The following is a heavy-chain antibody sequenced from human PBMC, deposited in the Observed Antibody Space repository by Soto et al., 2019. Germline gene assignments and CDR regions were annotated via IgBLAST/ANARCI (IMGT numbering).Heavy chain of an antibody. D-gene: IGHD3-3*01. CDR1: GGTFSSYT. Sequence: QVQLVQSGAEVKKPGSSVKVSCKASGGTFSSYTISWVRQAPGQGLEWMGRIIPILGIANYAQKFQGRVTITADKSTSTAYMELSSLRSEDTAVYYGARDPNFGYYYYYGMDVWGQGTTVTVSS. J-gene: IGHJ6*02. V-gene: IGHV1-69*08. CDR2: IIPILGIA. CDR3: ARDPNFGYYYYYGMDV.